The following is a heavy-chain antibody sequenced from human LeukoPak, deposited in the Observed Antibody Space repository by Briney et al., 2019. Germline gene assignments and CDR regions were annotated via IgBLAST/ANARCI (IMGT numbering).Heavy chain of an antibody. J-gene: IGHJ4*02. CDR1: GFTFSSYW. D-gene: IGHD5-18*01. V-gene: IGHV3-74*01. Sequence: PGGSLRLSCAASGFTFSSYWMHWVRQAPGKGLVWVSRINGDGSSTSYADSVKGRFTISRDNAKNSLYLQMNSLRAEDTALYYCAKDMEGYSYGYLDYWGQGTLVTVSS. CDR2: INGDGSST. CDR3: AKDMEGYSYGYLDY.